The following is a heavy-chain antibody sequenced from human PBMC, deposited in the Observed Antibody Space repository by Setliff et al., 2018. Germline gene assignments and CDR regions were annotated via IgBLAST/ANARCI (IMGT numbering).Heavy chain of an antibody. CDR1: GGTFSSYV. J-gene: IGHJ6*03. Sequence: SVKVSCKASGGTFSSYVISRVREAPGQGLEWMGGIIPMFGTNYAQKFQGRVTITADESTSTAYMELSSLGSEDTVVYYCAGGQPLVRKYYYYMDVWGKGTTVTVSS. CDR2: IIPMFGT. D-gene: IGHD3-10*01. V-gene: IGHV1-69*13. CDR3: AGGQPLVRKYYYYMDV.